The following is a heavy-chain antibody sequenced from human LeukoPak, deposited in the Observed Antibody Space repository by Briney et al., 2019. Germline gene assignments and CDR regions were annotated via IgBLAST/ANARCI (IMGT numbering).Heavy chain of an antibody. CDR3: VKVDT. CDR1: GFTFSTSG. Sequence: GGSLRLSCVASGFTFSTSGMHWVRQSPGKWLDWVAFIRNDGNKYNYAESVKGRFTISRDNSKNTLYLQMDSLSAEDTAVYYCVKVDTWGQGTLVTVSS. J-gene: IGHJ4*02. V-gene: IGHV3-30*02. CDR2: IRNDGNKY. D-gene: IGHD5-18*01.